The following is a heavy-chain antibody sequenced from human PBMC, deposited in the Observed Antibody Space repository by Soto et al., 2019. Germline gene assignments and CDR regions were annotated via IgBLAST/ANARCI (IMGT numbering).Heavy chain of an antibody. J-gene: IGHJ3*01. D-gene: IGHD1-7*01. V-gene: IGHV3-33*01. CDR1: GFSFRNYG. Sequence: QVHLVESGGGVVQPGTSLRLSCAASGFSFRNYGMHWVRQAPGKGLEWVAVTWYDGSTTYYADSVRGRLTVSRDNPKNQLYLQMDSLRDEDKAVYFCVRDSEWELPNGFEVWGQGTQVIVFS. CDR2: TWYDGSTT. CDR3: VRDSEWELPNGFEV.